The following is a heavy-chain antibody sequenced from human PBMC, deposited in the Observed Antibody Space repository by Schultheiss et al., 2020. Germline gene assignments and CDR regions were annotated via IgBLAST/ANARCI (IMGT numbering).Heavy chain of an antibody. J-gene: IGHJ5*02. Sequence: SETLSLTCAVYGGSFSGYYWSWIRQPPGKGLEWIGEINDSGSTNHNPSLKSRVTISVDTSKNQFSLKLRSVTAADTAVYYCARQGGDLAVIPGATNWFDTWGQGCLVTVSS. CDR2: INDSGST. CDR1: GGSFSGYY. D-gene: IGHD2-21*02. V-gene: IGHV4-34*01. CDR3: ARQGGDLAVIPGATNWFDT.